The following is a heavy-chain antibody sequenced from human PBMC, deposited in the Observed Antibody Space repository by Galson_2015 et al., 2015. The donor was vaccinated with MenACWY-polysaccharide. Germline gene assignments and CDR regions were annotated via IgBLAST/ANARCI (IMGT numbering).Heavy chain of an antibody. Sequence: LSLTCDVSGGSITSTNWWSWVRQPPGKGLEWIGEVSLGGNTNYNPSLQSRVTMSIHTSKNQLSLELTSVTAADTAFYYCTRERGGFNPFGCWGQGTLVTVSS. V-gene: IGHV4/OR15-8*02. J-gene: IGHJ4*02. CDR2: VSLGGNT. D-gene: IGHD1-26*01. CDR3: TRERGGFNPFGC. CDR1: GGSITSTNW.